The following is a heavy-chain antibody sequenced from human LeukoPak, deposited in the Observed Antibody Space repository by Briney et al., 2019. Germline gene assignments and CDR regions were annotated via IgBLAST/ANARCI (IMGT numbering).Heavy chain of an antibody. J-gene: IGHJ4*02. V-gene: IGHV3-30*04. CDR1: GFTFSSYA. Sequence: GRSLRLSCAASGFTFSSYAMHWVRQAPGKGLEWVAVISYDGSNKYYADSVKGRFTISRDNSKNTLYLQMNSLRVEDTAVYYCAKDSRGYQDYFDYWGQGTLVTVSS. D-gene: IGHD3-22*01. CDR2: ISYDGSNK. CDR3: AKDSRGYQDYFDY.